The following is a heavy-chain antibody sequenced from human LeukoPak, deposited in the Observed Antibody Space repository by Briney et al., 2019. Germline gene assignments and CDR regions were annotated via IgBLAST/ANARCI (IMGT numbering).Heavy chain of an antibody. CDR2: IKQDGSEK. CDR1: GFTFSSYW. V-gene: IGHV3-7*01. CDR3: ARDGRCSSTSCYWRV. J-gene: IGHJ4*02. Sequence: GGSLRLSCAASGFTFSSYWMSWVRQAPGKGLEWVANIKQDGSEKYYVDSVKGRFTISRDNAKNSLYLQMNSLRAEDTAVYYYARDGRCSSTSCYWRVWGQGTLVTVSS. D-gene: IGHD2-2*01.